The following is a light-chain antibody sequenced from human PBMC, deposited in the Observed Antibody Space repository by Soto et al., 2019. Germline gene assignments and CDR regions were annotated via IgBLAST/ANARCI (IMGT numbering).Light chain of an antibody. CDR1: QSISNF. CDR2: AAS. V-gene: IGKV1-39*01. Sequence: DIQMTQSPSSLSASVGDRVTITCRASQSISNFLNWYQQKPGKAPKLLIYAASTLQSGVPSRFSGSGSGTDFTLTINCLQSEDFATYYCQQYYSYSWTFGQGTKVDIK. J-gene: IGKJ1*01. CDR3: QQYYSYSWT.